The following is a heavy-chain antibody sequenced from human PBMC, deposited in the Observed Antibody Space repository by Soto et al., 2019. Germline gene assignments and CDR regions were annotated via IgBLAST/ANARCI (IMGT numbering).Heavy chain of an antibody. CDR3: AKDIGRYFGQTEGFDP. Sequence: EVQLVESGGVVVQAGGSLRLSCAASGFTFDDYTMHWVRQPPGKGLEWVSLISRDGGGIYYADSVKGRFTISRDNSKNSLYLQMNSLRTEDTALYYCAKDIGRYFGQTEGFDPWGQGTLVTVSS. D-gene: IGHD3-9*01. V-gene: IGHV3-43*01. J-gene: IGHJ5*02. CDR2: ISRDGGGI. CDR1: GFTFDDYT.